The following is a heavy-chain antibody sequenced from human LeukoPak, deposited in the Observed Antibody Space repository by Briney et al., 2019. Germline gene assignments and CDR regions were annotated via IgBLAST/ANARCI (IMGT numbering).Heavy chain of an antibody. CDR2: IRSDGSDK. Sequence: GGSRRPSCVASGFTFSDYGMHWVRQAPGKGLEWVEFIRSDGSDKNYADSVKGRSTISRDNFNSTLCLQMNSLRAEDTAVYYCAKDFDFWSGYLDYWGQGTLVTVSS. J-gene: IGHJ4*02. D-gene: IGHD3-3*01. CDR3: AKDFDFWSGYLDY. CDR1: GFTFSDYG. V-gene: IGHV3-30*02.